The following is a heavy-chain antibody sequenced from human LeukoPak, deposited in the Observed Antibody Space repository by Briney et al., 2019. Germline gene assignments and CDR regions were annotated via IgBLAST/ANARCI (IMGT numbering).Heavy chain of an antibody. D-gene: IGHD3-3*01. CDR3: ARGKSLRFLEWLLFDY. V-gene: IGHV4-4*07. CDR2: IHTSGST. Sequence: SETLSLTRTVSGGSISSYYWSWIRQPAGKGLEWIGRIHTSGSTNYNPSLKSRVTMSVDTSKNQFSLKLSSVTAADTAVYYCARGKSLRFLEWLLFDYWGQGTLVTVSS. CDR1: GGSISSYY. J-gene: IGHJ4*02.